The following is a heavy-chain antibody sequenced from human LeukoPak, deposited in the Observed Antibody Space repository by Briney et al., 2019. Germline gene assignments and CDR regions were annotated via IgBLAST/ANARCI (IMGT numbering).Heavy chain of an antibody. Sequence: GGSLRLSCTASGFTFGDYAMSWVRQAPGRGLEWVSYISSSSSTIYYADSVKGRFTISRDNAKNSLYLQMNSLRDEDTAVYYCARDGYNDFDYWGQGTLVTVSS. CDR1: GFTFGDYA. D-gene: IGHD5-24*01. CDR3: ARDGYNDFDY. CDR2: ISSSSSTI. J-gene: IGHJ4*02. V-gene: IGHV3-48*02.